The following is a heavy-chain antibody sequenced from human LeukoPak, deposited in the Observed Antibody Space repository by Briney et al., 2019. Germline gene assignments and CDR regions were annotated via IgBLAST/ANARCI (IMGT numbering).Heavy chain of an antibody. Sequence: GGSLRLSCSASGFPFSSYAMHWVRQAPGKGLEYVSAISDSGGSTYYADSVKGRFTISRDNSKNTLYLQMNSLRAEDAAVYYCAKAIYDSTGTYSRYYYYAMDVWGQGTTVTVSS. CDR3: AKAIYDSTGTYSRYYYYAMDV. V-gene: IGHV3-64*04. J-gene: IGHJ6*02. CDR2: ISDSGGST. CDR1: GFPFSSYA. D-gene: IGHD3-22*01.